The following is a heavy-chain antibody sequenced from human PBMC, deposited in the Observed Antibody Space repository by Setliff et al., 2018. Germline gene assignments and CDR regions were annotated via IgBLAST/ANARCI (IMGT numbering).Heavy chain of an antibody. Sequence: PGESLKISCKGSGYSFSNFWIGWVRQMPGKGLEWMGIIYPGDSHTRYSPSFQGQVTMSADKSIKTAYLQWSNLKASDTAVYYCARRGERFFNWFDPWGQGTLVTVSS. J-gene: IGHJ5*02. D-gene: IGHD2-21*01. CDR2: IYPGDSHT. CDR3: ARRGERFFNWFDP. CDR1: GYSFSNFW. V-gene: IGHV5-51*01.